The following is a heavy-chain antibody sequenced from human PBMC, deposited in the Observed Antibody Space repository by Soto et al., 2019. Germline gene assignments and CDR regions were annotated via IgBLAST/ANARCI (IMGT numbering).Heavy chain of an antibody. J-gene: IGHJ3*01. V-gene: IGHV3-74*01. CDR3: ASGYSSNWYNAFDL. Sequence: EVQLVESGGDLVQPGGSLRLSCAASGFTFSSYWMHWVRQAPGKGLVWVSRINTDGSSTNYADSVKGRFTISRDNAKNTLFVQMNSLRDEETAVYYCASGYSSNWYNAFDLWGHGTMVTVSS. D-gene: IGHD6-13*01. CDR2: INTDGSST. CDR1: GFTFSSYW.